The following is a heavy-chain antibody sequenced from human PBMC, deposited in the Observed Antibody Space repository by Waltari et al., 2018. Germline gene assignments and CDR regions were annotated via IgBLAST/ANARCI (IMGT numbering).Heavy chain of an antibody. Sequence: QLQLQESGPGLVKPSETLSFTCTVSGGSISSRRYYWGWRRQPPGKGREWIGSIYYSGSTYYNPSLKSRVTISVDTSKNQFSLKLSSVTAADTAVYYCATKRESSASGFDYWGQGTLVTVSS. V-gene: IGHV4-39*01. CDR1: GGSISSRRYY. D-gene: IGHD6-19*01. CDR3: ATKRESSASGFDY. CDR2: IYYSGST. J-gene: IGHJ4*02.